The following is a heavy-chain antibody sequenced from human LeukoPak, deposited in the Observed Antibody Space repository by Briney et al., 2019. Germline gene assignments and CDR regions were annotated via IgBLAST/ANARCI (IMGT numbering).Heavy chain of an antibody. CDR2: INPNSGDT. V-gene: IGHV1-2*02. CDR3: ARDPMVRGLIRNY. D-gene: IGHD3-10*01. CDR1: GYTFSDYY. Sequence: ASVKVSCKTSGYTFSDYYIHWIRQAPGQGLEWVGWINPNSGDTDYAQKFQGRVTVTRDTSISTAYMELGRLRSDDTAVYYCARDPMVRGLIRNYWGQGTLVTVSS. J-gene: IGHJ4*02.